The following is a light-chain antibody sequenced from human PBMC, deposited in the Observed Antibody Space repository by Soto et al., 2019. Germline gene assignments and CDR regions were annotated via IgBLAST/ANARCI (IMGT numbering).Light chain of an antibody. CDR1: QSVNSY. Sequence: EIVLTQSPATLSLSPGERATRSCRASQSVNSYLAWYQHKPGQAPRLLIYDASNRATGIPARFSGSGSGTDFTLTISSLEPGDFAVYYCQQRTNWPLGTFGGGTKVYIK. V-gene: IGKV3-11*01. CDR3: QQRTNWPLGT. CDR2: DAS. J-gene: IGKJ4*01.